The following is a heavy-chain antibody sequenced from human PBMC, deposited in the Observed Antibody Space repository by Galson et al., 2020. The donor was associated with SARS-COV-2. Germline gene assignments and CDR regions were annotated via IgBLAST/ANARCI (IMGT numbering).Heavy chain of an antibody. J-gene: IGHJ5*02. D-gene: IGHD3-22*01. Sequence: SCVASGFTFSSYGMHWVRQAPGKGLEWVAVISYDGSNKYYADSVKGRFTISRDNSKNTLYLQMNSLRAEDTAVYYCAKDDSSGYSTSWFDPWGQGTLVTVSS. V-gene: IGHV3-30*18. CDR3: AKDDSSGYSTSWFDP. CDR2: ISYDGSNK. CDR1: GFTFSSYG.